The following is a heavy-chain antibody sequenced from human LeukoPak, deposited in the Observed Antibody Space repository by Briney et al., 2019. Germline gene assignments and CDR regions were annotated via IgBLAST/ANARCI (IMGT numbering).Heavy chain of an antibody. V-gene: IGHV1-69*01. CDR3: AGFFYDNSGDAFDI. CDR2: LIPVYGSA. D-gene: IGHD3-22*01. J-gene: IGHJ3*02. Sequence: SVKLSCKASGGSFTFTSYAISWVRQAPGEGLEWMGGLIPVYGSANYAQKFEGRVTITSDESTRTVFIELSSLRPEDSAVYYCAGFFYDNSGDAFDIWGQGTMVTVSS. CDR1: GGSFTFTSYA.